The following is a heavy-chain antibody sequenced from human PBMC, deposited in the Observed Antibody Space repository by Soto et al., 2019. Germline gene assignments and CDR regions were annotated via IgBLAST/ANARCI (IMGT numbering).Heavy chain of an antibody. V-gene: IGHV4-61*01. Sequence: QVQLQESGPGLVKPSETLSLTCTVSGGSVSSGNSYWSWIRQPPGKGLEWIGHIYYTGSTNYNPSLKSRVNISLDTSKNQFSLRLSSVTAADTAVYYCARENVLGAMLTTYNWFDPWGQGTLVTVSS. D-gene: IGHD3-16*01. CDR3: ARENVLGAMLTTYNWFDP. J-gene: IGHJ5*02. CDR1: GGSVSSGNSY. CDR2: IYYTGST.